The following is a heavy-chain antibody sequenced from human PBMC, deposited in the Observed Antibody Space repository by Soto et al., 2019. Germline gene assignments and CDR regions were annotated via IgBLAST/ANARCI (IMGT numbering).Heavy chain of an antibody. V-gene: IGHV1-69*06. CDR2: XXPLFRTT. D-gene: IGHD5-12*01. Sequence: QVQLVQSGAEAKKPGSSVXXSXXXXXXXXXSYXIXXXXXAPXXXLEXMXXXXPLFRTTNYAQKFQGRVTITADTSTYTVYMELSGLRSGDTAVYYCARGGYSSPWTNLLDRSGLDVWGQETTVTVSS. CDR1: XXXXXSYX. CDR3: ARGGYSSPWTNLLDRSGLDV. J-gene: IGHJ6*02.